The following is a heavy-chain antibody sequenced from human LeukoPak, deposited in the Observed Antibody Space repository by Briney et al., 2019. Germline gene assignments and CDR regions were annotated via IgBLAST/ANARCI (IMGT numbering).Heavy chain of an antibody. Sequence: SETLSLTCAVSGYSISSGYYWGWIRQPPGKGLEWIGSIYHSGSTYYNPSLKSRVTISVDTSKNQFSLKLSSATAADTAVYYCARTSGGNSDYWGQGTLVTVSS. CDR3: ARTSGGNSDY. J-gene: IGHJ4*02. CDR1: GYSISSGYY. CDR2: IYHSGST. V-gene: IGHV4-38-2*01. D-gene: IGHD4-23*01.